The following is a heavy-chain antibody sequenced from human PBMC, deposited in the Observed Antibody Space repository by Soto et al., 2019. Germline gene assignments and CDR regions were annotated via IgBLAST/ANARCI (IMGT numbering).Heavy chain of an antibody. CDR1: GFTFSSYW. Sequence: PGGSMRLSCAASGFTFSSYWMSWVRQAPGKGLEWVANIKQDGSEKYYVDSVKGRFTISRDNAKNSLYLQMNSLRAEDTAVYYCARDEGRYCSGGSCLYYYYMDVWGKGTTVTVSS. J-gene: IGHJ6*03. CDR2: IKQDGSEK. CDR3: ARDEGRYCSGGSCLYYYYMDV. V-gene: IGHV3-7*01. D-gene: IGHD2-15*01.